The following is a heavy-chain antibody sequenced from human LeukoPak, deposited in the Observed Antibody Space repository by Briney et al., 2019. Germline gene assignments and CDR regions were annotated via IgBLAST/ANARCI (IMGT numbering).Heavy chain of an antibody. CDR2: IIPIFVTA. J-gene: IGHJ6*04. CDR1: RGTFSSYA. Sequence: EASVKVSCKASRGTFSSYAISWVRQAPGQGLEWIGVIIPIFVTANYAQKFQGRVTITADKSTSTAYMEPRSLRSEDTAVYYCARGPDIVVVPAAHAGGDYYYGMDVWGKGTTVTVSS. D-gene: IGHD2-2*01. V-gene: IGHV1-69*06. CDR3: ARGPDIVVVPAAHAGGDYYYGMDV.